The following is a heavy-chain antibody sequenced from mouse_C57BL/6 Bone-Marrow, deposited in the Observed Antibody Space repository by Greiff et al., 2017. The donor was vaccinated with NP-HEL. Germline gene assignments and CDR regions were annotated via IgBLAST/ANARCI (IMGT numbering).Heavy chain of an antibody. Sequence: QVQLQQSGAELVRPGTSVKMSCKASGYTFTNYWIGWAKQRPGHGLEWIGDIYPGGGYTNYNEKFKGKATLTADKSSSTAYMQFSSLTSEDSAIYYCARLVYYSNWYYFDYWGQGTTLTVSS. CDR2: IYPGGGYT. D-gene: IGHD2-5*01. CDR3: ARLVYYSNWYYFDY. J-gene: IGHJ2*01. CDR1: GYTFTNYW. V-gene: IGHV1-63*01.